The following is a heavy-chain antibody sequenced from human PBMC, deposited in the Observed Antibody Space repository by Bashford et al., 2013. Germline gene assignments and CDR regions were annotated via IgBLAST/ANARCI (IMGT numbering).Heavy chain of an antibody. J-gene: IGHJ4*02. V-gene: IGHV3-23*03. CDR2: INTDGSAT. CDR3: VNSQYYDSSGYYYSGSFDY. CDR1: GFSFSTYA. D-gene: IGHD3-22*01. Sequence: GGSLRLSCAASGFSFSTYAMSWVRQAPGKGLVWVSFINTDGSATNYADSVKGRFTISRDNSKNTLYLQMSSLRAEDTAVYYCVNSQYYDSSGYYYSGSFDYWGQGTLVTVSS.